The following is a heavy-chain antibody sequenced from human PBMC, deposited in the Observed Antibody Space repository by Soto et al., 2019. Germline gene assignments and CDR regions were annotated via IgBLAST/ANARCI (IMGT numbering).Heavy chain of an antibody. J-gene: IGHJ3*02. V-gene: IGHV3-53*01. CDR3: ARDRSDSSRADSFDI. D-gene: IGHD6-25*01. Sequence: GGSLRLSCAVSGFSVSNTYMSWVRQAPGKGLEWISVIYRGRATYYADSVKGRFTISRDDSRNTVYLQMNSLTTEDTAGYFCARDRSDSSRADSFDIWGQGTMVTVSS. CDR1: GFSVSNTY. CDR2: IYRGRAT.